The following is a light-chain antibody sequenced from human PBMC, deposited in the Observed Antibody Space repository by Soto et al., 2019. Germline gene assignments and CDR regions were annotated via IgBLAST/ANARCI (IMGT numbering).Light chain of an antibody. CDR3: SSHTSGSTRV. Sequence: QSALPQPASVSGSPGQSIAISCTGTSSDVGGYDYVSWYQRQPDKAPKLMIYEVTKRPSGVSNRFSGSKSGNTASLTISGLQSEDEADYYCSSHTSGSTRVFGTGTKVTVL. CDR2: EVT. CDR1: SSDVGGYDY. V-gene: IGLV2-14*01. J-gene: IGLJ1*01.